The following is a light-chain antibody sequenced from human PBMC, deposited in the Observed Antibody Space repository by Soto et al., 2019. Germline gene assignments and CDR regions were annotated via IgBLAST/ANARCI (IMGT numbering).Light chain of an antibody. Sequence: DIQLTQSPSFLSASVGDRVTITCRASQGISSYLAWYQQKPGKAPNLLIYATSTLYRGVLSRFSGSGSGTEFTLTISSLQPEDSATYYCQQLKTYPLTFGGGTKVELK. CDR1: QGISSY. CDR3: QQLKTYPLT. CDR2: ATS. J-gene: IGKJ4*01. V-gene: IGKV1-9*01.